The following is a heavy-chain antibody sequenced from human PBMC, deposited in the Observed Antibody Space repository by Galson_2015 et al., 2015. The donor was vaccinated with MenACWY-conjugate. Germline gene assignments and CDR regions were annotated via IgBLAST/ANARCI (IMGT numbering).Heavy chain of an antibody. CDR3: ARRLDGLDV. Sequence: SLRLSCAVSGFTFRSYSFNWVRQTPGKGLEWISYISSSSSLRYYADSVRGRFTISRDDAKNSLNLQMNSVRVEDTGIYYCARRLDGLDVWGQGTSVTVS. CDR1: GFTFRSYS. D-gene: IGHD6-19*01. J-gene: IGHJ6*01. CDR2: ISSSSSLR. V-gene: IGHV3-48*04.